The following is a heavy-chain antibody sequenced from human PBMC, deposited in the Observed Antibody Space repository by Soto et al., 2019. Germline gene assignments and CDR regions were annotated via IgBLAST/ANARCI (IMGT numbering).Heavy chain of an antibody. J-gene: IGHJ4*02. CDR3: ARQNHYSVFFDY. CDR2: INHSGRT. D-gene: IGHD4-4*01. CDR1: GGSFSDHY. V-gene: IGHV4-34*01. Sequence: SETLSLTCAVYGGSFSDHYWSWIRQPPGKGLEWVGEINHSGRTKYNPSLKSRVIISVDTSKNQFSPKLSSVTAADTAVYYCARQNHYSVFFDYWGQGTPVTVSS.